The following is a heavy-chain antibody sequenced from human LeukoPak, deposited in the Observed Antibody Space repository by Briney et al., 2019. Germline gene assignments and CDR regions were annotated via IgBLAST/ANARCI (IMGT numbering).Heavy chain of an antibody. V-gene: IGHV3-23*01. D-gene: IGHD2-15*01. CDR2: ISGSGGST. CDR3: AKDLVVVVVVAATYKDY. J-gene: IGHJ4*02. CDR1: GFTFSSYA. Sequence: GGSLRLSCAASGFTFSSYAMSWVRQAPGKGLEWVSAISGSGGSTYYADSVEGRFTISRDNSKNTLYLQMNSLRAEDTAVYYCAKDLVVVVVVAATYKDYWGQGTLVTVSS.